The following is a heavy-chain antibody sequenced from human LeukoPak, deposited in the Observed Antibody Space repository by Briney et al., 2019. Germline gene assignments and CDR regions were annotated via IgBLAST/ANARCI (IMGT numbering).Heavy chain of an antibody. J-gene: IGHJ2*01. CDR3: ARDYLRTTVTAPWYFDL. CDR2: IRYDGSNK. D-gene: IGHD4-17*01. V-gene: IGHV3-30*02. CDR1: GFTFSSDG. Sequence: GGSLRLSCAASGFTFSSDGMHWVRQAPGKGLEWVAFIRYDGSNKYYADSVKGRFTISRDNSKNSLYLQMNGLRAEDTAVYYCARDYLRTTVTAPWYFDLWGRGTLVTVSS.